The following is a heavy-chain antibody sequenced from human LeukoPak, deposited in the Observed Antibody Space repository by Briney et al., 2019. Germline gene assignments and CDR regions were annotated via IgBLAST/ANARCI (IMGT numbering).Heavy chain of an antibody. Sequence: PGGSLRLSCAASGFIFSSHGMNWVRQAPGKGLEWVSGISPSGDITYYADSVKGRFTISRDNAKNSLYLQMNSLRAEDTAVYYCAREQDSEMATINNWFDPWGQGTLVTVSS. CDR2: ISPSGDIT. CDR3: AREQDSEMATINNWFDP. J-gene: IGHJ5*02. V-gene: IGHV3-23*01. CDR1: GFIFSSHG. D-gene: IGHD5-24*01.